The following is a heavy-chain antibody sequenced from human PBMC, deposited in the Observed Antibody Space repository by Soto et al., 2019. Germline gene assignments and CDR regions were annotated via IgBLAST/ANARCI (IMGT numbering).Heavy chain of an antibody. CDR3: ARSRNLDV. CDR1: GGSFSGWH. D-gene: IGHD1-1*01. CDR2: ASPTGGT. V-gene: IGHV4-34*01. J-gene: IGHJ6*02. Sequence: QVQVQQWGAGLLKFSETLSLTCEVNGGSFSGWHWNWIRQPPGKGLEWIGEASPTGGTNYNPSLESRVTISVDRSRNQLSLKLTSVSAADTAVYYCARSRNLDVWGPGTTVIVSS.